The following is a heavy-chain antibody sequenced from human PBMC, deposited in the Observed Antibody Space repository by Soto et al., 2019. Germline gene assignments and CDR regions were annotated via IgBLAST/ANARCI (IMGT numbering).Heavy chain of an antibody. CDR3: AQGGRQWLVTAEFNY. D-gene: IGHD6-19*01. CDR1: GFTFSDYA. Sequence: VQLVESGGGVVQPGRSLRLSCAASGFTFSDYAMHWVRQAPGKGLEWVAVVSHDGRNTHYADSVKGRFTISRDSSKKTVPLEMTSLRAEDAAVYYCAQGGRQWLVTAEFNYWGQGALVTVSS. V-gene: IGHV3-30*03. CDR2: VSHDGRNT. J-gene: IGHJ4*02.